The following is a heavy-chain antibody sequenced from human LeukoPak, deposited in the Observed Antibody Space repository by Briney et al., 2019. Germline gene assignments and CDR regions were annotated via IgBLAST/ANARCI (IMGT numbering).Heavy chain of an antibody. Sequence: PGRSLRLCCAASGFTFSSYGMHWVRQAPGKGLEWVAVIWYDGSNKYYADSVKGRFSISRDNSKNTLYLQMNSLRAEDTAVYYCAKADSGWPLDYWGQGALVTVSS. V-gene: IGHV3-33*06. J-gene: IGHJ4*02. CDR2: IWYDGSNK. CDR1: GFTFSSYG. D-gene: IGHD6-19*01. CDR3: AKADSGWPLDY.